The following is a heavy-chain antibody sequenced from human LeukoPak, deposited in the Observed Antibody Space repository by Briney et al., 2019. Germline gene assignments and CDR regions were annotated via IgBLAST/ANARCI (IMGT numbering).Heavy chain of an antibody. CDR3: AKYFYDSSTYSFDY. V-gene: IGHV3-23*01. CDR1: GFTFSSYA. Sequence: GGSLRLSCAASGFTFSSYAMSWVRQAPGKGLEWVSSIGSGGTTYYADSVKGRFTISRDNSKNTLFLQMNSLRAEDTAVYYCAKYFYDSSTYSFDYWGQGTLVTVSS. J-gene: IGHJ4*02. CDR2: IGSGGTT. D-gene: IGHD3-22*01.